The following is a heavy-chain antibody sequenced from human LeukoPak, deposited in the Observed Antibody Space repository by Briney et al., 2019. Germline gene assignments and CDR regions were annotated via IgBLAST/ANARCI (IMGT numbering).Heavy chain of an antibody. J-gene: IGHJ4*02. CDR2: ISSSSSYI. Sequence: GALRLSCAASGFTFSSYSMNWVRQAPGEGLVGVSSISSSSSYIYYADSVKGRFTISRDNAKNSLYLQMNSLRAEDTAVYYCARDHGDYPFDYWGQGTLSPSPQ. CDR1: GFTFSSYS. D-gene: IGHD4-17*01. CDR3: ARDHGDYPFDY. V-gene: IGHV3-21*01.